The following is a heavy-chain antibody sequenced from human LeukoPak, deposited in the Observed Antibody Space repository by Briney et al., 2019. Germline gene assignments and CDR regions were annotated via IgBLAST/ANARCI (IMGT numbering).Heavy chain of an antibody. CDR3: ARDLHDSSGRDAFDI. Sequence: AGALRLSCAASGFTFSSYAMSWGRQAPGEGLEGGSAISGSGGSTYYADSVKGRFTISRDNSKNTLYLQMNSLRAEDTAVYYCARDLHDSSGRDAFDIWGQGTMVTVSS. J-gene: IGHJ3*02. CDR1: GFTFSSYA. D-gene: IGHD3-22*01. V-gene: IGHV3-23*01. CDR2: ISGSGGST.